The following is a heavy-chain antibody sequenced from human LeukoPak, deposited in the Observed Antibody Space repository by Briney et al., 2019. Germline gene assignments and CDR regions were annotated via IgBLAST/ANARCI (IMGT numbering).Heavy chain of an antibody. D-gene: IGHD3-22*01. J-gene: IGHJ4*02. V-gene: IGHV3-53*01. CDR1: GFTISSNY. CDR3: AKHDSSGYYFDY. CDR2: IYSGGST. Sequence: GGSLRLSCAASGFTISSNYMSWVRQAQGKGMEWDSVIYSGGSTYYADSVKGRFTISRDRSKNTLYLQMYSLRAEDTAVFYCAKHDSSGYYFDYWGQGTLVTVSS.